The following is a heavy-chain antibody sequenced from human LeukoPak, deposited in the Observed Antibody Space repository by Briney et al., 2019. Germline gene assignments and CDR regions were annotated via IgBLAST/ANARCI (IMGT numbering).Heavy chain of an antibody. CDR1: GFTFSSYA. V-gene: IGHV3-23*01. CDR3: AKDPLPRRSAVAGLFDY. Sequence: GGSLRLSCAASGFTFSSYAMSWVRQAPGKGLEWVSAISGSGGSTYYADSVKGRFTISRDNSKNTLYLQMNSLRAEDTAVYYCAKDPLPRRSAVAGLFDYWGQGTLSPSPQ. D-gene: IGHD6-19*01. CDR2: ISGSGGST. J-gene: IGHJ4*02.